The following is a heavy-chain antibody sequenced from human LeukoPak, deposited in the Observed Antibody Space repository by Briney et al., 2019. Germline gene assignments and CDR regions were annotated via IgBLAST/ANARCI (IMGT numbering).Heavy chain of an antibody. J-gene: IGHJ3*01. V-gene: IGHV1-69*13. CDR1: GGTFSSYA. CDR3: ARDSVYYDSSGYQSL. D-gene: IGHD3-22*01. Sequence: GASVKVSCKASGGTFSSYAISWVRQAPGQGVEWMGGIIPIFGTANYAQKFQGRVTITAYESTSTAYMELSSLRSEDTAVYYCARDSVYYDSSGYQSLWGQGTMVTVSS. CDR2: IIPIFGTA.